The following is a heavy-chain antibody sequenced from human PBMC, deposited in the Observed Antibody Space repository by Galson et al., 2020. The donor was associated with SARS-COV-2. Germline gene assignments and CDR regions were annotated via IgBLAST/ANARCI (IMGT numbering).Heavy chain of an antibody. V-gene: IGHV5-51*01. D-gene: IGHD3-9*01. CDR2: IYPGDSDT. CDR1: GYSFTSYW. CDR3: ARQIRYFDGLLLKETTDYYFDY. J-gene: IGHJ4*02. Sequence: GESLKISCKGSGYSFTSYWIGWVRQMPGKGLEWMGIIYPGDSDTRYSPSFQGQVTISADKSISTAYLQWSSLKASDTAMYYCARQIRYFDGLLLKETTDYYFDYWGQGTLVTVSS.